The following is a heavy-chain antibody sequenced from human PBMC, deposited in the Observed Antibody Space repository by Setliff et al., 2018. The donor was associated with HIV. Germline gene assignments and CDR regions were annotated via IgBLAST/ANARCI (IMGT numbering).Heavy chain of an antibody. D-gene: IGHD6-6*01. CDR1: GYTFTSYY. J-gene: IGHJ4*02. Sequence: ASVKVSCKASGYTFTSYYMHWVRQAPGQGLEWMGIINPSSGSTSYTQMFRGRVTMTRDTSTSTVYMELSGLRSEDTAVYYCARDAPKNTEAAPDYWGQGTLVTVSS. CDR2: INPSSGST. V-gene: IGHV1-46*01. CDR3: ARDAPKNTEAAPDY.